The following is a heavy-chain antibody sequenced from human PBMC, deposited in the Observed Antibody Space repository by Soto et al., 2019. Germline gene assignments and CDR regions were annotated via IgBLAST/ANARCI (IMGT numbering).Heavy chain of an antibody. V-gene: IGHV3-20*04. J-gene: IGHJ4*02. D-gene: IGHD2-2*01. CDR1: GFTFEDSG. CDR2: INWSGDNT. Sequence: GGSLRLSCEASGFTFEDSGMSWVRQAPGQGLEWVSGINWSGDNTGYADSVKGRFTISRENAKDSLYLQMNSLRAEDTAFYYCAGAPGYCNNTSCSYFFDYWGQGALVTVPQ. CDR3: AGAPGYCNNTSCSYFFDY.